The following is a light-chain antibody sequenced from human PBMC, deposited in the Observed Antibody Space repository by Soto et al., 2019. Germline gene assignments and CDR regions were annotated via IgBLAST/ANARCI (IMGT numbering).Light chain of an antibody. CDR1: SSDFGDYNY. V-gene: IGLV2-14*01. Sequence: QSVLTQPACVSVSPGQAITISCTGTSSDFGDYNYVSWYQHHPDKAPKLIIFGVSNRPSGVSNRFSASKSGNTASLTISGLQVDDEADYYCSSYAASRTRVFGTGTKVTVL. J-gene: IGLJ1*01. CDR2: GVS. CDR3: SSYAASRTRV.